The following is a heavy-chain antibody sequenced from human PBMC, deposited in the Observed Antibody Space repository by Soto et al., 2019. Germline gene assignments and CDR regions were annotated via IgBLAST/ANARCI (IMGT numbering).Heavy chain of an antibody. CDR2: ISYDGSNK. Sequence: QVQLVESGGGVVQPGRSLRLSCAASGFTFSSYAMHWVRQAPGKGLEWVAVISYDGSNKYYADSVKGRFTISRDNSKNTLYLQMNSLRAEDTAVYYCARGTYYDFWSGPYYGMDVWGQGTTVTVSS. CDR1: GFTFSSYA. V-gene: IGHV3-30-3*01. D-gene: IGHD3-3*01. CDR3: ARGTYYDFWSGPYYGMDV. J-gene: IGHJ6*02.